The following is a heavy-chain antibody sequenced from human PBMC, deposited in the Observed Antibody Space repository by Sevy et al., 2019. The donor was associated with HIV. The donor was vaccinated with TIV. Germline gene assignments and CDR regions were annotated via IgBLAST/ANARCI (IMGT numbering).Heavy chain of an antibody. Sequence: SETLSLTCTVSDGSISSGGYYWSWIRQHPGKGLEWIGYIYYSGSTYYNPSLKSRVTISVDTSKNQFSLKLSSVTAADTAVYYCARNSNPYYYGMDVWGQGTTVTVSS. J-gene: IGHJ6*02. CDR3: ARNSNPYYYGMDV. CDR1: DGSISSGGYY. V-gene: IGHV4-31*03. D-gene: IGHD4-4*01. CDR2: IYYSGST.